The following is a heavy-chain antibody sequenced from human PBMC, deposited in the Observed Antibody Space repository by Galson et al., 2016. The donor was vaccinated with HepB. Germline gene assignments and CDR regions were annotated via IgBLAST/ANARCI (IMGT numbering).Heavy chain of an antibody. J-gene: IGHJ4*01. V-gene: IGHV3-74*01. CDR2: IRLVGSVT. CDR1: GFTGFTFSSYW. CDR3: GASRDGYIDY. D-gene: IGHD5-24*01. Sequence: SLRLSCAASGFTGFTFSSYWMYWVRQAPGKGLVWVSRIRLVGSVTLYGDSVKGRFSTSSDNAKNTLFLQMNSLRAEDTAVYYCGASRDGYIDYWGQGALVTISS.